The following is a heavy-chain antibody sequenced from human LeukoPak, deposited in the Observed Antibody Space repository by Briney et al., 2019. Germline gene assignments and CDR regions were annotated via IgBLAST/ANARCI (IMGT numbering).Heavy chain of an antibody. V-gene: IGHV3-23*01. J-gene: IGHJ4*02. D-gene: IGHD2-8*01. CDR3: AKGGWLMDYYFDY. CDR1: GFTFSIYA. CDR2: ISVSGGST. Sequence: GGSLRLSCAASGFTFSIYAMSWVRQAPGKGLEWVSAISVSGGSTYYADSGKGRFTISRDNSKNTLYLQMNSLRAEDTAVYYCAKGGWLMDYYFDYWGQGTLVTVSS.